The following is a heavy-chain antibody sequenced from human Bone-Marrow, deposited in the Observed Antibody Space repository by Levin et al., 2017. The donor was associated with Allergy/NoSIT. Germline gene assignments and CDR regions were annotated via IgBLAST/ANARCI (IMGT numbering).Heavy chain of an antibody. D-gene: IGHD4-17*01. CDR2: IYESGTT. J-gene: IGHJ4*02. CDR3: ARVDGDYGISY. CDR1: GGSISGGGNS. V-gene: IGHV4-30-2*01. Sequence: SETLSLTCDVSGGSISGGGNSWNWIRQPPGKGLEWIGHIYESGTTYYNPSLKSRVTMSVDGSKNQFSLRLSSVTAADTAVYYCARVDGDYGISYWGQGTLVTVSS.